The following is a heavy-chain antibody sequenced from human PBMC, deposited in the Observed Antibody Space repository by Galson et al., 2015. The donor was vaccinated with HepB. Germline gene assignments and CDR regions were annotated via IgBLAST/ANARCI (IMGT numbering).Heavy chain of an antibody. D-gene: IGHD5-18*01. J-gene: IGHJ5*02. CDR1: GDSISSSGYY. V-gene: IGHV4-31*03. CDR2: IYYSGST. Sequence: LSLTCTVSGDSISSSGYYWGWIRQHPGKGLEWIGYIYYSGSTYYNPSLKSRVTISVDTSKNQFSLKLSSVTAADTAVYYCARVRRPYSYGHGWFDPWGQGTLVTVSS. CDR3: ARVRRPYSYGHGWFDP.